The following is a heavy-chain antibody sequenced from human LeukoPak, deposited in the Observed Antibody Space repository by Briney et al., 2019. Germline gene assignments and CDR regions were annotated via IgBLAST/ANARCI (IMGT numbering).Heavy chain of an antibody. D-gene: IGHD3-3*01. CDR2: INPSGGST. V-gene: IGHV1-46*01. Sequence: ASVEVSCKASGYTFTGYYMHWVRQAPGQGLEWMGIINPSGGSTSYAQKFQGRVTMIRDTSTSTVYMELSSLRSEDTAVYYCARDQLTFGVVKHYYYGMDVWGQGTTVTVSS. CDR3: ARDQLTFGVVKHYYYGMDV. J-gene: IGHJ6*02. CDR1: GYTFTGYY.